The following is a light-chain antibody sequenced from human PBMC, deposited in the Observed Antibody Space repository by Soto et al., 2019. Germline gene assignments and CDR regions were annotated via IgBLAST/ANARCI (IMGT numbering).Light chain of an antibody. J-gene: IGKJ1*01. Sequence: DIRMTQSPSTLSASVGDRVTITCRASQSISSWLAWYQQKPGKAPKLLIYKASSLESGVPSRFSGSGSGTEFTLTISSLQPDDFATYYCQQYNNYPWTFGHGTKVDIK. CDR1: QSISSW. CDR3: QQYNNYPWT. V-gene: IGKV1-5*03. CDR2: KAS.